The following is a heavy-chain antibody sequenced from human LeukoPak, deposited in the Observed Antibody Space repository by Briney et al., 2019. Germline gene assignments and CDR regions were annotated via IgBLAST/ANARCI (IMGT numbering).Heavy chain of an antibody. CDR3: ARDRHSYGQNYYYYYMDV. CDR1: GGTFSSYA. V-gene: IGHV1-69*05. CDR2: IIPIFGTA. Sequence: ASVKVSCKASGGTFSSYAISWVRQAPGQGLEWMGRIIPIFGTANYAQKFQGRVTITTDESTSTAYMELSSLRSEDTAVYYCARDRHSYGQNYYYYYMDVWGKGTTVTVSS. J-gene: IGHJ6*03. D-gene: IGHD5-18*01.